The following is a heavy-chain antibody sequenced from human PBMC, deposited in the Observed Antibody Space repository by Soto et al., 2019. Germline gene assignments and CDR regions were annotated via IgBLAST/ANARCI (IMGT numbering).Heavy chain of an antibody. D-gene: IGHD2-2*01. CDR2: IPPNTYTNYGDI. V-gene: IGHV3-11*05. J-gene: IGHJ6*02. CDR1: GFTFSAYY. Sequence: QVQLVESGGGLVKPGGSLRLSCAGSGFTFSAYYMHWIRQAPGKGLERVSTIPPNTYTNYGDIKYEDSVKGRLKISRDNAKNSLYLHMNSLRAEDTAVYYCARAVLYCTSNSCPEPYYYSYGMDVWGQGPTVTVSS. CDR3: ARAVLYCTSNSCPEPYYYSYGMDV.